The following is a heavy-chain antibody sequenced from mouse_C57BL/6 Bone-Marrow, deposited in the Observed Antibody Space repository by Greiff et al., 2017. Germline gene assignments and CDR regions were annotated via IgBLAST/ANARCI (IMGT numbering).Heavy chain of an antibody. CDR3: SSFDGNYFDF. Sequence: VQLQQSGAELVRPGASVKLSCTASGFNITDDYIHWVKQRPEQGLEWIGWIDPEIGDTEYASKFKGKATITSDTSSNTAYLQLSSLTSEDTAVYYCSSFDGNYFDFWGQGTPLPVAS. J-gene: IGHJ2*01. CDR2: IDPEIGDT. CDR1: GFNITDDY. V-gene: IGHV14-4*01. D-gene: IGHD2-3*01.